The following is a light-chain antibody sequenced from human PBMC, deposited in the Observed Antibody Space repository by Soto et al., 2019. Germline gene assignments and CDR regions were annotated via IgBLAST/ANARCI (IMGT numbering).Light chain of an antibody. CDR1: QSVLYSSNNKNYSNNKNY. J-gene: IGKJ1*01. Sequence: DIVMTQSPDSLAVSLGERATINCKSSQSVLYSSNNKNYSNNKNYLAWYQQTPGQPPKLLIYWASTRESGVPDRFSGSGSGTDFTLTISSLQAEDVAVYYSQQYYNTPLTLGQGTQVEIK. CDR2: WAS. V-gene: IGKV4-1*01. CDR3: QQYYNTPLT.